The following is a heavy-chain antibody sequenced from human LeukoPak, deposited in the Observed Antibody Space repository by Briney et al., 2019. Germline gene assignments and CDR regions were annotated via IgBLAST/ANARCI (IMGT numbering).Heavy chain of an antibody. V-gene: IGHV3-21*01. D-gene: IGHD3-10*01. CDR2: ISSSSSYI. CDR1: GFTFSSYS. CDR3: ARDLGVRGVIAFDY. J-gene: IGHJ4*02. Sequence: GGTLRLSCAAPGFTFSSYSMNWVRQAPGKGLEWVSSISSSSSYIYYADSVKGRFTISRDNAKNSLYLQMNSLRAEDTAVYYCARDLGVRGVIAFDYWGQGTLVTVSS.